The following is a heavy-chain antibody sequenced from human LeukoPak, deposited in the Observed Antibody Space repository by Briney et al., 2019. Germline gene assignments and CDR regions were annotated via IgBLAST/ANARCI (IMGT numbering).Heavy chain of an antibody. Sequence: SVKVSCKASGGTFSSYAISWVRQAPGQGLEWMGRIIPILGIANYAQKFQGRVTITAVKSTSTAYMELSSLRSEDTAVYYCARDPIAVAGTFDHWGQGTLVTVSS. CDR2: IIPILGIA. CDR1: GGTFSSYA. J-gene: IGHJ4*02. D-gene: IGHD6-13*01. CDR3: ARDPIAVAGTFDH. V-gene: IGHV1-69*04.